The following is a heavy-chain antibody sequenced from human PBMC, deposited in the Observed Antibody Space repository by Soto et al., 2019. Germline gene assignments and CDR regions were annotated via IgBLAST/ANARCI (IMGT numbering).Heavy chain of an antibody. CDR1: GSTFSSYA. Sequence: QVQLVQSGAEVKKPGSSVKVSCKASGSTFSSYAISWVRQAPGQGLEWMGGIIPIFGTANYAQKFQGRVTITADESTSTAYMELSSLRSEDTAVYYCAREGMDSSGDHDAFDIWGQGTMVTVSS. J-gene: IGHJ3*02. D-gene: IGHD6-19*01. V-gene: IGHV1-69*01. CDR3: AREGMDSSGDHDAFDI. CDR2: IIPIFGTA.